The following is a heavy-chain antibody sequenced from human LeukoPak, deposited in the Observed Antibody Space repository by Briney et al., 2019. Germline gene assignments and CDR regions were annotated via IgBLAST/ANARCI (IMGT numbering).Heavy chain of an antibody. V-gene: IGHV1-46*01. J-gene: IGHJ6*03. CDR1: GYTFTSYY. Sequence: ASVKVSCKASGYTFTSYYMHWVRQAPGQGLEWMGIINPSGGSTSYAQKFQGRVTMIRDTSTSTVYMELSTLRSEDTAVYYCARGPRITMVRGGQWYYYMDVWGKGTTVTISS. CDR2: INPSGGST. D-gene: IGHD3-10*01. CDR3: ARGPRITMVRGGQWYYYMDV.